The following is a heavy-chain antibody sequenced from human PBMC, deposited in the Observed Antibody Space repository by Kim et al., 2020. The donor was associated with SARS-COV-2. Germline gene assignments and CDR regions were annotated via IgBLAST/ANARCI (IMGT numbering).Heavy chain of an antibody. Sequence: GGSLRLSCTASGFTFGDYAMSWFRQAPGRGLEWVGFIRSKAYGGTTEYAASVKGRFSISRDDSKSIAYLQMNSLIPEDTAVYFCTRPTNILSVYCYGMDVWGQGTTVTVSS. CDR1: GFTFGDYA. V-gene: IGHV3-49*03. CDR3: TRPTNILSVYCYGMDV. D-gene: IGHD1-26*01. J-gene: IGHJ6*02. CDR2: IRSKAYGGTT.